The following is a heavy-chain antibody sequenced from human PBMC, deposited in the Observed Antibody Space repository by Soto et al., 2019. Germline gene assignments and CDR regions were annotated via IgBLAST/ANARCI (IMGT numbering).Heavy chain of an antibody. Sequence: QITLKESGPTLVKPTQTLPLTCTFSGVSLSTSGVGVGWIRQPTGKALEWLALIYWNDDKRYSPSLKSRLNITKDTSKNQVVLKRPKMDPVDTATYYGTASIGSTGGNYYYYGMYV. J-gene: IGHJ6*01. CDR1: GVSLSTSGVG. D-gene: IGHD2-8*02. CDR2: IYWNDDK. CDR3: TASIGSTGGNYYYYGMYV. V-gene: IGHV2-5*01.